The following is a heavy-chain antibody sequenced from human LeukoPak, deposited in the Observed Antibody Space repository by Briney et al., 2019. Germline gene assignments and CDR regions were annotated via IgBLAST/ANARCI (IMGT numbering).Heavy chain of an antibody. J-gene: IGHJ4*02. CDR3: ARVVTYYYDSSGYSHFDY. Sequence: GASVKVSCKASGGTFSSYAISWVRQAPGQGLEWMGRIIPILGIANYAQKFQGRVTITADKSTSTAYMELSSLRSEDTAVYYCARVVTYYYDSSGYSHFDYWGQGTLVTVSS. CDR1: GGTFSSYA. V-gene: IGHV1-69*04. D-gene: IGHD3-22*01. CDR2: IIPILGIA.